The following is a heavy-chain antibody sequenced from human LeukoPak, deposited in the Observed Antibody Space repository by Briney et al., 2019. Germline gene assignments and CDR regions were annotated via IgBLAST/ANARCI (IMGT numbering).Heavy chain of an antibody. Sequence: GGSLRLSCAASGFTFSDYYMSWIRQAPGKGLECVSYISSSGNTTYYSDSMRGRFTISRDNAKNSLHLQMNSLRAEDTAVYYCARDGGSSWYFDYWGQGTLATVSS. CDR3: ARDGGSSWYFDY. J-gene: IGHJ4*02. V-gene: IGHV3-11*04. CDR2: ISSSGNTT. CDR1: GFTFSDYY. D-gene: IGHD6-13*01.